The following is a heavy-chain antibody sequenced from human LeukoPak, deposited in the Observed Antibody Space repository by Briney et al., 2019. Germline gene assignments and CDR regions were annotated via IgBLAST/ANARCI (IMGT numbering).Heavy chain of an antibody. CDR3: AREGTSGSYYS. J-gene: IGHJ4*02. CDR1: GYTFIDYY. CDR2: INPNSGGT. V-gene: IGHV1-2*02. D-gene: IGHD1-26*01. Sequence: ASVKVSCKASGYTFIDYYMHWVRQAPGQGLEWMGWINPNSGGTNYAQKFRGRVTMTRDTSISTAYMELSRLTSDDTGIYYCAREGTSGSYYSWGQGTLVTVSS.